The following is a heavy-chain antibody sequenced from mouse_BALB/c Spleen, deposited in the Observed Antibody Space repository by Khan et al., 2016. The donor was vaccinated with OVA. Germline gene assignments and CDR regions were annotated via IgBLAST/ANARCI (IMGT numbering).Heavy chain of an antibody. J-gene: IGHJ3*01. CDR2: INTYTGEP. CDR3: ARSNGNYLFAY. D-gene: IGHD2-1*01. V-gene: IGHV9-3-1*01. Sequence: QIQLVQSGPELKKPGETVKISCKASGYTFTNSGMNWVKQAPGKGLKWMGWINTYTGEPTYADDFKGRFAFSLETSAITAYLQINNLKNEDTATYFCARSNGNYLFAYWGQGTLVTVSA. CDR1: GYTFTNSG.